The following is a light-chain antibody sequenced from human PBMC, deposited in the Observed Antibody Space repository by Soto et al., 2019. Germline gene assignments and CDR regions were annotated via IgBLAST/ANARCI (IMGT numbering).Light chain of an antibody. CDR2: TDN. CDR3: GSWDSSLSAYV. J-gene: IGLJ1*01. Sequence: QSVLTQPPSVSAAPGQKVTISCSGGSSNMGVNSVSWYQQLPGTAAKPLLYTDNPRTSGIPAPFPGSKSGTCSTLGITGSKTGDEDDYYCGSWDSSLSAYVFGTGTKVTVL. CDR1: SSNMGVNS. V-gene: IGLV1-51*01.